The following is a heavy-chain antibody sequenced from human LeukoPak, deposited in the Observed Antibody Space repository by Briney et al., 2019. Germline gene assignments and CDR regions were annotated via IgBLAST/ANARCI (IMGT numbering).Heavy chain of an antibody. CDR3: AKGSAASCPYFFDF. D-gene: IGHD2-2*01. J-gene: IGHJ4*02. CDR1: GFTFSSYA. CDR2: ISGSGGST. V-gene: IGHV3-23*01. Sequence: GGSLRLSCAASGFTFSSYAMSWVRQAPGKGLEWASAISGSGGSTYYADSVKGRSTISRDNSKNTLFLQMNNLRVDDTAVYYCAKGSAASCPYFFDFWGQGTLVAVSS.